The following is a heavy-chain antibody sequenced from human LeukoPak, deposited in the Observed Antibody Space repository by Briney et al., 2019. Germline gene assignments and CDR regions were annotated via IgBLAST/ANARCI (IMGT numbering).Heavy chain of an antibody. CDR3: ARSLLRSGYYLNWFDP. V-gene: IGHV4-34*01. Sequence: SETLSLTCAVYGGSFSGYYWSWIRQPPGKGLEWIGEINHSGSTIYNPSLKSRVTISVDTSKNQFSLKLSSVTAADTAVYYCARSLLRSGYYLNWFDPWGQGTLVTVSS. J-gene: IGHJ5*02. CDR2: INHSGST. CDR1: GGSFSGYY. D-gene: IGHD3-22*01.